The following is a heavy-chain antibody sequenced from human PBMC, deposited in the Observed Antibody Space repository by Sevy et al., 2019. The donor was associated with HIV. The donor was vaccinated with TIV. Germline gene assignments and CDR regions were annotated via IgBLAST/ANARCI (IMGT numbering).Heavy chain of an antibody. CDR2: IYSGGST. Sequence: GGSLRLSCVASGFTVSSNYMSWVRQAPGKGLEWVSVIYSGGSTYYADSVKGRFTISRDNSKNTLYLQMNSLRAEDTAGYYWGRGGGGVVAVGRSWYFDLWGRGTLVTVSS. V-gene: IGHV3-53*01. J-gene: IGHJ2*01. CDR1: GFTVSSNY. D-gene: IGHD2-15*01. CDR3: GRGGGGVVAVGRSWYFDL.